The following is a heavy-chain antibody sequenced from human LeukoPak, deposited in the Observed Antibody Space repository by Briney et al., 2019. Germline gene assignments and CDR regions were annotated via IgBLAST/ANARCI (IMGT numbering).Heavy chain of an antibody. Sequence: ASVKVSCKASGYTFTSYDINWVRQATGQGLEWMGWINPNSGNTGHAQKFQGRVTMTRITSISTAYLELSSLRSDDTAVYYCARGANYYGSDTPYYWGQGTLVTVSS. CDR2: INPNSGNT. CDR1: GYTFTSYD. V-gene: IGHV1-8*01. CDR3: ARGANYYGSDTPYY. D-gene: IGHD3-10*01. J-gene: IGHJ4*02.